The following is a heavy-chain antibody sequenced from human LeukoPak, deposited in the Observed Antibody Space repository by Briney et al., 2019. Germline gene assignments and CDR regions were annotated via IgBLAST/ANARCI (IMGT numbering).Heavy chain of an antibody. V-gene: IGHV3-21*01. D-gene: IGHD2-8*02. J-gene: IGHJ4*02. Sequence: GGSLRLSCAASRFTFSSYSMNWVRQAPGKGLEWVSSISSNSSYIYYADSVKGRFTISRDNAKNSLYLQMNSLGAEDTAVYYCARGGGYLTESRGEYWFGYWGQGTLVTVSS. CDR2: ISSNSSYI. CDR1: RFTFSSYS. CDR3: ARGGGYLTESRGEYWFGY.